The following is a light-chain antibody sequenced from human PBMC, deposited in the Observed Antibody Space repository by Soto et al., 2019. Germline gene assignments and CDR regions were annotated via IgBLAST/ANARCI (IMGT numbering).Light chain of an antibody. J-gene: IGLJ1*01. Sequence: QSALTQPASVSGSPGQSITISCTGTSSDVGGYNYVSWYQQYPGKAPKLMIYDVSNRPSGVSNRFSGSKSGNTASLTISGLQGEDEADYYCSSYTSSSPYVFGTGTKVTVL. V-gene: IGLV2-14*01. CDR1: SSDVGGYNY. CDR3: SSYTSSSPYV. CDR2: DVS.